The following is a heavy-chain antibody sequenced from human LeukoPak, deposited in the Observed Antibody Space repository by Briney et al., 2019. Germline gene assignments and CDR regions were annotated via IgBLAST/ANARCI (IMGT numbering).Heavy chain of an antibody. CDR2: INPNSGGT. V-gene: IGHV1-2*02. Sequence: ASVKVSCKASGDTFTGYYMHWVRQAPGQGLEWMGWINPNSGGTNYAQKFQGRVTMTRDTSISTAYMELSRLRSDDTAVYYCARVQEGYGSGRRDNYYYYYMDVWGKGTTVTISS. CDR1: GDTFTGYY. J-gene: IGHJ6*03. D-gene: IGHD3-10*01. CDR3: ARVQEGYGSGRRDNYYYYYMDV.